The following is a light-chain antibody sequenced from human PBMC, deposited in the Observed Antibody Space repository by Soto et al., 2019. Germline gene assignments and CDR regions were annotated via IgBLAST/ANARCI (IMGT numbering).Light chain of an antibody. V-gene: IGKV3-11*01. CDR2: QTS. CDR1: QYINTR. Sequence: EIVLTQSPATLSSFPGDRVTLSCRASQYINTRLAWYQHRPGQAPRLLIYQTSIRAAGIPARFSASGSGTDFTLTISDVQPADFALYYCHQRQSRRRTLGQGTKVDI. J-gene: IGKJ1*01. CDR3: HQRQSRRRT.